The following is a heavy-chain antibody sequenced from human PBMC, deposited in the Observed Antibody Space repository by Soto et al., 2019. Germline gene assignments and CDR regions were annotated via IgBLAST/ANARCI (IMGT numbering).Heavy chain of an antibody. D-gene: IGHD2-2*02. J-gene: IGHJ6*02. V-gene: IGHV1-46*03. Sequence: ASVKVSCKASGYTFTSYYMHWVRQAPGQGLEWMGIINPSGGSTSYAQKFQGRVTMTRDTSTSTVYMELSSLRSEDTAVYYCARDIVVVPAAIGPFGYYYGMDVWGQGTTVTVSS. CDR3: ARDIVVVPAAIGPFGYYYGMDV. CDR2: INPSGGST. CDR1: GYTFTSYY.